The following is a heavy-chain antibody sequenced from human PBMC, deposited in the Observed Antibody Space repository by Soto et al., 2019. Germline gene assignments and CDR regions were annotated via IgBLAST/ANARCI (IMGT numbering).Heavy chain of an antibody. CDR1: GGSFSGQY. CDR2: INHSGSI. J-gene: IGHJ5*02. V-gene: IGHV4-34*01. Sequence: SETLSLTCAVYGGSFSGQYWSWIRQPPGKGLEWIGEINHSGSINYNPSLESRVTISEDTSKNQFSLKLSSVTASDTAMYYCVRLLGGYFNGVSYGPGRLDPWGQGTLVTVSS. D-gene: IGHD2-8*01. CDR3: VRLLGGYFNGVSYGPGRLDP.